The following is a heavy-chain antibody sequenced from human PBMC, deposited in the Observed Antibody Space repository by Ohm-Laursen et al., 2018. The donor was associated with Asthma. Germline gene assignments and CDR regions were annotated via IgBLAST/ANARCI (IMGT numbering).Heavy chain of an antibody. CDR1: GFTFRIYG. D-gene: IGHD5-18*01. J-gene: IGHJ4*02. V-gene: IGHV3-48*02. CDR3: ASIQGYSYGPDY. Sequence: SLRLSCAAPGFTFRIYGMNWVRQAPGKGLEWVSYISIGSATIHYGDSVKGRFTISRDDGKNSLYLQMNSLRDEDTAIYYCASIQGYSYGPDYWGQGTLVTVSS. CDR2: ISIGSATI.